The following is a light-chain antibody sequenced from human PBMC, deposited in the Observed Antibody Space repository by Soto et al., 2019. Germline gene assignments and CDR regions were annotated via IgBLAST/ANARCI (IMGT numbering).Light chain of an antibody. CDR1: QGIDTY. CDR3: QKYTRAPFT. J-gene: IGKJ3*01. CDR2: AAS. V-gene: IGKV1-27*01. Sequence: DIQMTQSPSSLSASVGDRVTVTCRASQGIDTYLAWYQQKPGQVPKLLIYAASTLQSGVPSRFSGSGSGTDFTLTISSLQPEDVATYFCQKYTRAPFTFGPGTKVDI.